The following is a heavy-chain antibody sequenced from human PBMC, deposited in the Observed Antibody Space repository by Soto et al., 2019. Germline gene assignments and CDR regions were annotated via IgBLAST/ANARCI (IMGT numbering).Heavy chain of an antibody. D-gene: IGHD3-22*01. CDR3: ASGLGDSSGYYPAEYCQH. CDR2: IIPIFGTA. V-gene: IGHV1-69*01. Sequence: QVQLVQSGAEVKKPGSSVKVSCKASGGTFRRYAISWVRQAPGQGLEWMGGIIPIFGTANYAQKFQGRVTITADESTSTAYMELSSLRSEDTAGYYCASGLGDSSGYYPAEYCQHGGQGTLVTFSS. J-gene: IGHJ1*01. CDR1: GGTFRRYA.